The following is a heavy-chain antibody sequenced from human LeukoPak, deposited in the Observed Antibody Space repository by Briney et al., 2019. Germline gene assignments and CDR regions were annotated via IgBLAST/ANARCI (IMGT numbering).Heavy chain of an antibody. CDR3: ARLPQGNDFWSGPTKNWFDP. V-gene: IGHV4-59*08. J-gene: IGHJ5*02. CDR2: IDHSGRT. CDR1: GGSISVYY. D-gene: IGHD3-3*01. Sequence: RSSETLSLTCTVSGGSISVYYYNWIRQPPGKGLEWIGYIDHSGRTNYSPSLKSRVTISVDTSKNQFSLKLSSVTAADTAVYYCARLPQGNDFWSGPTKNWFDPWGQGTLVTVSS.